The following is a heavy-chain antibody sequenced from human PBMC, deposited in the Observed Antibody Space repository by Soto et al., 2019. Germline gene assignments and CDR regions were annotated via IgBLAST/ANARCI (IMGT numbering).Heavy chain of an antibody. Sequence: EVQLLESGGGLVQPGGSLRLSCAASGFTFSSYAMSWVRQAPGKGLEWVSAISGSGGSTYYADSVKGRFTISRDNSNNTQFQELNLLGAEDTAVYYCAKARAFGWVRGPCFDYWGQGTLVTVSP. CDR1: GFTFSSYA. CDR2: ISGSGGST. D-gene: IGHD5-12*01. J-gene: IGHJ4*01. CDR3: AKARAFGWVRGPCFDY. V-gene: IGHV3-23*01.